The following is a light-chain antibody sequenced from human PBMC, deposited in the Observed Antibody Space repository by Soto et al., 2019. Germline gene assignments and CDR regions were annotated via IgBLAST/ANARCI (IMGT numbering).Light chain of an antibody. V-gene: IGKV3-20*01. Sequence: EIVLTQSPGTLSLPPGERATLSFRASQSVSSSYLAWYQQKPGQAPRLLIYGASSRATGIPGRFSGSGSGTDFTLTISRLEPEDFAVYYCQQYGSSRLTFGGGTKV. J-gene: IGKJ4*01. CDR3: QQYGSSRLT. CDR2: GAS. CDR1: QSVSSSY.